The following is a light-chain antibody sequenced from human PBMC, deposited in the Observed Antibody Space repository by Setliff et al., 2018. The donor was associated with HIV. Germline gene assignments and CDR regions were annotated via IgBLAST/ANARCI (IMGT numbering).Light chain of an antibody. J-gene: IGLJ1*01. CDR1: SSDIGGYNF. CDR3: ASYRSPTTYV. Sequence: QSALTQPASVSGSPGQSITISCTGTSSDIGGYNFVSWYQQYPGEAPKLIISDNTKRPSGVSDRFSASKSGNTASLTISGLQTEDEGDYFCASYRSPTTYVFGIGTKVTVL. V-gene: IGLV2-14*03. CDR2: DNT.